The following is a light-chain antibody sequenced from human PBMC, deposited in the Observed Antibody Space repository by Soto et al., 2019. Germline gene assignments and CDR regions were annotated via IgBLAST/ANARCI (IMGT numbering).Light chain of an antibody. CDR3: QQYLNTPYT. Sequence: DIVMTQSPDSLAVSLGERATINCKSSQSVLYSSNNKNYLAWYQQKPRQPPKLLIYWASTRESGVPDRFSGSGSGTAFTLTISSLQAEDVAVYYCQQYLNTPYTFGQGTKLEIK. V-gene: IGKV4-1*01. J-gene: IGKJ2*01. CDR2: WAS. CDR1: QSVLYSSNNKNY.